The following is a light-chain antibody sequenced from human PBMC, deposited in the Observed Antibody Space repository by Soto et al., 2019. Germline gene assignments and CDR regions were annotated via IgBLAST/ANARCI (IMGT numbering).Light chain of an antibody. CDR1: SNDVGGYNY. Sequence: QSALTQPASVSGSPGQSITISCTGTSNDVGGYNYVSWYQQHPGKAPKLMIYDVSNRPSGVSNRLSGSKSGNTASLTISGLQAEDEADYYCSSYTSSSTYYVFGTGTKVTV. V-gene: IGLV2-14*01. CDR2: DVS. J-gene: IGLJ1*01. CDR3: SSYTSSSTYYV.